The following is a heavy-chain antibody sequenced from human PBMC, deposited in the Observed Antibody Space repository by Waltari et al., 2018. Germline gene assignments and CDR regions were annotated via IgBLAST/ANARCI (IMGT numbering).Heavy chain of an antibody. V-gene: IGHV1-45*02. CDR2: ITPFNGNT. D-gene: IGHD2-2*03. J-gene: IGHJ3*02. CDR3: ATTKLLDDFDAFDI. CDR1: GYTFTYRY. Sequence: QMQLVQSGAEVKKTGSSVKVSCKASGYTFTYRYLHWVRQAPGQALEWMGWITPFNGNTNYAQKFQDRVTITRNRSMSTAYMELSSLRSEDTAMYYCATTKLLDDFDAFDIWGQGTMVTVSS.